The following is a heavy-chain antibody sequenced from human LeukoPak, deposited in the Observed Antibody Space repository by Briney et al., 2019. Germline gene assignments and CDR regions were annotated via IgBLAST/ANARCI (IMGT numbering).Heavy chain of an antibody. CDR2: ISAYNGNT. CDR1: GYTFTSYG. V-gene: IGHV1-18*01. J-gene: IGHJ5*02. CDR3: ARGSEQVYCSSTSCYDYLLVWFDP. D-gene: IGHD2-2*01. Sequence: ASVKVSCKASGYTFTSYGISWVRQAPGQGLEWMGWISAYNGNTNYAQKLQDRVTMTTDTSTSTAYMELRSLRSDDTAVYYCARGSEQVYCSSTSCYDYLLVWFDPWGQGTLVTVSS.